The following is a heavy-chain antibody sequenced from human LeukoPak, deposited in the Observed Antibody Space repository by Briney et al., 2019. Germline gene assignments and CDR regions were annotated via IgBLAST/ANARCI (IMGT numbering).Heavy chain of an antibody. CDR2: IYTSGST. V-gene: IGHV4-61*02. Sequence: PSETLSLTCTVSGGSISSGSYYWSWIRQPAGKGLEWIGRIYTSGSTHYNPSLKSRVTISVDTSKNQFSLKLSSVTAADTAVYYCARGRTRIAVAGTTLDYWGQGTLVTVSS. CDR3: ARGRTRIAVAGTTLDY. D-gene: IGHD6-19*01. J-gene: IGHJ4*02. CDR1: GGSISSGSYY.